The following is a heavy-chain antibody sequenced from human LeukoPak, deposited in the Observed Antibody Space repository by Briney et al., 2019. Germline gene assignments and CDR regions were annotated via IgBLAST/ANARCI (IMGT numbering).Heavy chain of an antibody. Sequence: PGGSLRLSCAASGFTFSDYYMSWIRQAPGKGLEWVSYISSSGTTIYYADSVKGRFTISRDNAKNSLYLQMNSLRAEDTAVYYCASNRGSSEYYYMDVWGKGTTVTVSS. D-gene: IGHD3-10*01. J-gene: IGHJ6*03. CDR3: ASNRGSSEYYYMDV. CDR1: GFTFSDYY. V-gene: IGHV3-11*04. CDR2: ISSSGTTI.